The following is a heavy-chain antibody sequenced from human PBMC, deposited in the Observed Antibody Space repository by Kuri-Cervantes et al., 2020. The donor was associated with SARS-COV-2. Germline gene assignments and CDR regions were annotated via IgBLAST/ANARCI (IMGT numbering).Heavy chain of an antibody. CDR3: AKDRVGVQDF. Sequence: GGSLRLSCAASGFTFSSYAMHWVRQAPGKGLEWVAVISYDGSNKYYADSVKGRFTISRDNSKNTLYLQMNSLRSEDTAMYYCAKDRVGVQDFWGQGTLVTVSS. D-gene: IGHD2-21*01. V-gene: IGHV3-30-3*01. CDR2: ISYDGSNK. J-gene: IGHJ4*02. CDR1: GFTFSSYA.